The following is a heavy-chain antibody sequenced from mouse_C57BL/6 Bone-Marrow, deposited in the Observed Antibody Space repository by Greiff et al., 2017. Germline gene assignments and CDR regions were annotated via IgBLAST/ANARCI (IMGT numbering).Heavy chain of an antibody. CDR2: IHPNSGST. J-gene: IGHJ1*03. CDR1: GYTFTSYW. Sequence: QVQLQQPGAELVKPGASVKLSCKASGYTFTSYWLHWVKQRPGQGLEWIGMIHPNSGSTNYNEKFKSKATLTVDKSSSTAYMQLSSLTSEDSAVYYCARRSNLKYFDVWGTGTTGTVSS. V-gene: IGHV1-64*01. D-gene: IGHD2-5*01. CDR3: ARRSNLKYFDV.